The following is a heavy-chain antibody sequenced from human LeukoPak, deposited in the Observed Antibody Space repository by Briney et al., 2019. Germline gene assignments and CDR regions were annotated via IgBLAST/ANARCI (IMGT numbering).Heavy chain of an antibody. D-gene: IGHD2-21*02. CDR1: GFSFGSYA. CDR3: AKDVFVENTDVVVTGD. V-gene: IGHV3-23*01. J-gene: IGHJ4*02. CDR2: ISYSGGRT. Sequence: GGSLRLSCAASGFSFGSYAMTWVRQAPGKGLEWVSGISYSGGRTYYADSVKGRFTISRDNSRNTLYLQLDNLRVEDTAVYYCAKDVFVENTDVVVTGDWGQGTLVTVSS.